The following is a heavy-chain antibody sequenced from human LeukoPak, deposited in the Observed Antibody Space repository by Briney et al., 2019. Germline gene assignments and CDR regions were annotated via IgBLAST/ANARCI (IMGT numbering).Heavy chain of an antibody. CDR3: ARDKGGDTAMAPPRY. D-gene: IGHD5-18*01. CDR1: GFTFSSYS. J-gene: IGHJ4*02. Sequence: AGGSLRLSCAASGFTFSSYSMNWVRQAPGKGLEWVSSISSSSSYIYYADSVKGRFTISRDNAKNSLYLQMNSLRAEDTAVYYCARDKGGDTAMAPPRYWGLGTLVTVSS. V-gene: IGHV3-21*01. CDR2: ISSSSSYI.